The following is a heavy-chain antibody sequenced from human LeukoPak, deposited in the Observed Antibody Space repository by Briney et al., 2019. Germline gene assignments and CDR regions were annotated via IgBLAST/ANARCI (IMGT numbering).Heavy chain of an antibody. Sequence: GGSLRLSCAASGFTFSSYAMSWVRQAPGRGLEWVSAISGSGGSTYYADSMKGRFTISRDNSKNTLYLQMNSLRAEDTAVYYCAKAPADIVLMVYAIWFDYWGQGTLVTVSS. CDR3: AKAPADIVLMVYAIWFDY. D-gene: IGHD2-8*01. J-gene: IGHJ4*02. CDR2: ISGSGGST. V-gene: IGHV3-23*01. CDR1: GFTFSSYA.